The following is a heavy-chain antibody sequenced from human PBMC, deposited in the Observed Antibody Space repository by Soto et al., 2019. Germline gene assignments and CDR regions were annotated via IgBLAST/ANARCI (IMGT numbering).Heavy chain of an antibody. Sequence: GGALRVSCAPSGFTFRSYGMPLVRQAPGKGLEWVAVISYDGSNKYYADSVKGRFTISRDNSKNTLYLQMNSLRAEDTAVYYCAKVGSGSYFVYYYYGMDVWGQGTTVTVSS. V-gene: IGHV3-30*18. J-gene: IGHJ6*02. CDR1: GFTFRSYG. CDR3: AKVGSGSYFVYYYYGMDV. CDR2: ISYDGSNK. D-gene: IGHD1-26*01.